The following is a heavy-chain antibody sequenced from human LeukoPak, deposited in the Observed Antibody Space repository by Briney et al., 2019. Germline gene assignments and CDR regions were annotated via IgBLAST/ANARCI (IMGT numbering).Heavy chain of an antibody. D-gene: IGHD6-13*01. J-gene: IGHJ4*02. CDR3: TVGSWHFPTHDY. V-gene: IGHV3-74*01. CDR2: INSDGTST. Sequence: GGSLRLSCAASGFTFNSYWMHWVRQAPGKGLVWVSRINSDGTSTTYADSVKGRFTVSRDNAKNTLYLQMNSLRAEDTAVYYCTVGSWHFPTHDYWGQGTLVTVSS. CDR1: GFTFNSYW.